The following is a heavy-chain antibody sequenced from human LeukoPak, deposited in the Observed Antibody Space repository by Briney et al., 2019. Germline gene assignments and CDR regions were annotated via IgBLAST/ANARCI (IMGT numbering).Heavy chain of an antibody. J-gene: IGHJ4*02. CDR1: GGSISSSSYY. D-gene: IGHD3-22*01. CDR3: ARVFRDDSSGYPDY. Sequence: SETLSLTCTVSGGSISSSSYYWSWIRQPPGKGLEWIGYIYYSGSTNYNPSLKSRVTISVDTSKNQFSLKLSSVTAADTAVYYCARVFRDDSSGYPDYWGQGTLVTVSS. CDR2: IYYSGST. V-gene: IGHV4-61*01.